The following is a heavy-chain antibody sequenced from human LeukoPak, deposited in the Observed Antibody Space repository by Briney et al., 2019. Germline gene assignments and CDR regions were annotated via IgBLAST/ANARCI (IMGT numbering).Heavy chain of an antibody. Sequence: SETLSLTCTVSGYSISSGYYWGWIRQPPGKGLEWIGSIYHSGSTNYNPSLKSRVTISVDTSKNQFSLKLSSVTAADTAVYYCAVDILTGQSYYYYMDVWGKGTTVTISS. CDR2: IYHSGST. V-gene: IGHV4-38-2*02. J-gene: IGHJ6*03. CDR3: AVDILTGQSYYYYMDV. D-gene: IGHD3-9*01. CDR1: GYSISSGYY.